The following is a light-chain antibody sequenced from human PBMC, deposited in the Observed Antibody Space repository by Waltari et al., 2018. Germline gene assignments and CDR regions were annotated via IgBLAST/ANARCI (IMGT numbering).Light chain of an antibody. CDR2: DAS. V-gene: IGKV1-33*01. J-gene: IGKJ1*01. CDR3: QQYKDLPRT. Sequence: DIQMTQSPSSMSASVGDRVSITCQASQVISIYLSWYQQKPGKAPKVLIYDASNLETGVPSRFTGSRSGTDFTFTISSLQPEDIATYYCQQYKDLPRTFGQGTKVEI. CDR1: QVISIY.